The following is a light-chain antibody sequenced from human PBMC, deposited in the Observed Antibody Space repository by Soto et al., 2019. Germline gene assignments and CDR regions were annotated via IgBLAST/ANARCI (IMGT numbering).Light chain of an antibody. CDR1: QNINNW. V-gene: IGKV1-5*01. CDR3: QHMRT. CDR2: DAS. Sequence: DIQMTQSPSTLSASIGDRVTITCRASQNINNWIAWYQQKPGKAPKFLIYDASTLESGVPPRFSGSGFGTEFSLTISSLQPDDFGSYYCQHMRTFGQGTKVDIK. J-gene: IGKJ1*01.